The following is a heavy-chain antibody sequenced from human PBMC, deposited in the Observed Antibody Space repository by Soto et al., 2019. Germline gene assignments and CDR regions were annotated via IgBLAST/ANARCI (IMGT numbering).Heavy chain of an antibody. V-gene: IGHV4-30-4*01. Sequence: SETLSLTCTVSGASINSGDYYWSWIRQPPGKGLEWIGYIYYSGSTYYNPSLKSRVTISADTSKNQFSLKLSSVTAADTAVYYCAGFAEVAATEINWFDPWGQGTLVTVSS. CDR2: IYYSGST. J-gene: IGHJ5*02. CDR3: AGFAEVAATEINWFDP. CDR1: GASINSGDYY. D-gene: IGHD2-15*01.